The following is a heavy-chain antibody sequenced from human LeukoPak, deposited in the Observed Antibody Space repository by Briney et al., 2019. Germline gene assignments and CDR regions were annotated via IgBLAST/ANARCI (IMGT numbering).Heavy chain of an antibody. CDR3: ARAPGYCSGGSCFPAGNFDY. CDR1: GFTFSSCE. V-gene: IGHV3-48*03. J-gene: IGHJ4*02. Sequence: GGSLRLSCAASGFTFSSCEMNWVRQAPGKGLEWVSYISSSGSTIYYADSVKGRFTISRDNAKNSLYLQMNSLRAEDTAVYYCARAPGYCSGGSCFPAGNFDYWGQGTLVTVSS. CDR2: ISSSGSTI. D-gene: IGHD2-15*01.